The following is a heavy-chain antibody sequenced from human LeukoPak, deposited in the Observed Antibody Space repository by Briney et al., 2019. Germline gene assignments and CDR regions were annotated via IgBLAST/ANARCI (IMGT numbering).Heavy chain of an antibody. Sequence: GASVKVSCKASGYTFTGYYMHWVRQAPGQGLEWMGWINPNSGGTNYAQKFQGRVTMTRDTSISTAYMELSRLRSDDTAVYYCARVYDIAAAVQDYWGQGTLVTVSS. J-gene: IGHJ4*02. CDR2: INPNSGGT. D-gene: IGHD6-13*01. V-gene: IGHV1-2*02. CDR1: GYTFTGYY. CDR3: ARVYDIAAAVQDY.